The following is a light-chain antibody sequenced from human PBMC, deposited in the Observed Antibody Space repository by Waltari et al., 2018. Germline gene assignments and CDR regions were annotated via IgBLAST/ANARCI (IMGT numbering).Light chain of an antibody. V-gene: IGKV3-20*01. Sequence: EIVLTQFPGTLSLSAGERATLSCRASQSITRNYLAWFQQEPGQPPRLLIYGATNGATGVPDRFSGSGSGTDFTLTIARLEPEDFAVYYCHQYGTSPWTFGQGTKVEI. CDR1: QSITRNY. CDR3: HQYGTSPWT. CDR2: GAT. J-gene: IGKJ1*01.